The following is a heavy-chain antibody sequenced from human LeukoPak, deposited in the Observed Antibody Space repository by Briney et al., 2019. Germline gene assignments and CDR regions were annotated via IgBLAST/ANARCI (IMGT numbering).Heavy chain of an antibody. V-gene: IGHV1-46*01. CDR3: ARALWDSNYESVWFDP. D-gene: IGHD4-11*01. Sequence: ASVKVSCKASGYTFTSYHIHWVRQAPGQGLEWMGIINPSGGSTTYAQRFQGRVTITRDTSISTAYMELSRLRSGDTAVYYCARALWDSNYESVWFDPWGQGTLVTVSS. CDR1: GYTFTSYH. J-gene: IGHJ5*02. CDR2: INPSGGST.